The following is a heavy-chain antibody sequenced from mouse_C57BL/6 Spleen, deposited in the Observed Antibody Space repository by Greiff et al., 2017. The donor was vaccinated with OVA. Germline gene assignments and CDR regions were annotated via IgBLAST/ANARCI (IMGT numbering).Heavy chain of an antibody. V-gene: IGHV1-15*01. CDR2: IDPETGGT. Sequence: QVQLQQSGAELVRPGASVTLSCKASGYTFTDYEMHWVKQTPVHGLEWIGAIDPETGGTAYNQKFKGKAILTADKSSSTAYMELRSLTSEDSAVYYCTKGGYYAMDDWGQGTSVTVSS. CDR1: GYTFTDYE. CDR3: TKGGYYAMDD. J-gene: IGHJ4*01.